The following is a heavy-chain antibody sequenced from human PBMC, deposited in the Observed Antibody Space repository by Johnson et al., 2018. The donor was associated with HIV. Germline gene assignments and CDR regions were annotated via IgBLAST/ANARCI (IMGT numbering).Heavy chain of an antibody. J-gene: IGHJ3*02. CDR2: ISSSGGTI. Sequence: QMLLVESGGGLVKPGGSLRLSCAASRFTFSDYYMSWIRQTPGKGLEWVSYISSSGGTIYYADSVKGRFSISRDNAKNSRYLQMNSLSAEDTAVYYCSRDRCYWDALDIWCQGTMVTVSS. CDR1: RFTFSDYY. CDR3: SRDRCYWDALDI. V-gene: IGHV3-11*04. D-gene: IGHD3-10*01.